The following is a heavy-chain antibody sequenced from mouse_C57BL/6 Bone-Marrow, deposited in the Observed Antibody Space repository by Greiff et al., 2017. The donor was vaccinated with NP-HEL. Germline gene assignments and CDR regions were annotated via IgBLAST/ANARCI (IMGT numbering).Heavy chain of an antibody. CDR3: ASPMYYYGSTFAY. V-gene: IGHV1-7*01. D-gene: IGHD1-1*01. Sequence: QVQLKQSGAELAKPGASVKLSCKASGYTFTSYWMHWVKQRPGQGLEWIGYINPSSGYTKYNQKFKDKATLTADKSSSTAYMQRSSLTYEDSAVYYCASPMYYYGSTFAYWGQGTLVTVSA. CDR1: GYTFTSYW. J-gene: IGHJ3*01. CDR2: INPSSGYT.